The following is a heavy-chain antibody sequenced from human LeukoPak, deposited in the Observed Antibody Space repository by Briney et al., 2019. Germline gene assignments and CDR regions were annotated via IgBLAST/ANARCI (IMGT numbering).Heavy chain of an antibody. Sequence: PGGSLRLSCAASGFTFSSYSMNWVRQAPGKGLEWVSSISSSSSYIYYADSVKGRFTISRDNAKNSLYLQMNSLRAEGTALYYCAKFCIPFEAAAPEDFDIWGQGTMVTVSS. V-gene: IGHV3-21*04. CDR3: AKFCIPFEAAAPEDFDI. CDR1: GFTFSSYS. J-gene: IGHJ3*02. D-gene: IGHD6-13*01. CDR2: ISSSSSYI.